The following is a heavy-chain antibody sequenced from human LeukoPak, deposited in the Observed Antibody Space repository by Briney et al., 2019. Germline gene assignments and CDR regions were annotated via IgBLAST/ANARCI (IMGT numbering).Heavy chain of an antibody. CDR2: IGISGGNT. Sequence: PGGSLRLSCAASGFPFSSYAMSWARQVPGRGLEGFSGIGISGGNTHYADSAKGRFIISRDNSKNTLYLQINSPRADDTAVYYCAKDVGQWLVFWYFDLWGRGTLVTVSS. CDR1: GFPFSSYA. J-gene: IGHJ2*01. CDR3: AKDVGQWLVFWYFDL. V-gene: IGHV3-23*01. D-gene: IGHD6-19*01.